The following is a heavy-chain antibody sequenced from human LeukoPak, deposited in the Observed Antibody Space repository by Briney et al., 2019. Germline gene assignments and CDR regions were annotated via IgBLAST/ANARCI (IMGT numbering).Heavy chain of an antibody. Sequence: GGSLRLSCAASGFTFSSYSMNWVRQAPGKGMKWVSSISSSSSYIYYADSVKGRFTISRDNAKNSLYLQMNSLRAEDTAVYYCARDDTQYATYYFDYWGQGTLVTVSS. CDR1: GFTFSSYS. CDR2: ISSSSSYI. V-gene: IGHV3-21*01. CDR3: ARDDTQYATYYFDY. J-gene: IGHJ4*02. D-gene: IGHD2-2*01.